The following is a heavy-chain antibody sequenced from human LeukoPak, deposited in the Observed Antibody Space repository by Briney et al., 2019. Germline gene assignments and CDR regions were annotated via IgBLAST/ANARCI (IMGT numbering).Heavy chain of an antibody. V-gene: IGHV4-39*01. CDR1: GGSISSSSFY. J-gene: IGHJ4*02. CDR2: IYYSGST. CDR3: ARRPNYYDSSGYSGNYFDY. Sequence: PSETLSLTCTVSGGSISSSSFYWVWIRQPPGKGLEWIGSIYYSGSTYSNPSLESRVTISVDTSKNQFSLKLSSVTAADTAVYYCARRPNYYDSSGYSGNYFDYWGQGTLVTVSS. D-gene: IGHD3-22*01.